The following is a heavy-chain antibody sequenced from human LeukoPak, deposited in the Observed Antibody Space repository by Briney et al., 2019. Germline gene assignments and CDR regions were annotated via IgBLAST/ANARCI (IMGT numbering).Heavy chain of an antibody. J-gene: IGHJ6*03. CDR3: ARVYSYYYMDV. V-gene: IGHV4-59*01. CDR2: IYYTGST. Sequence: SETLSLTCTVSGGSISSYYWSWIRQPPGKGLQWIGYIYYTGSTNYTPSLRSRVTISVDTSKNRFSLELSSATAADTAVYYCARVYSYYYMDVWGKGTTVTVSS. CDR1: GGSISSYY.